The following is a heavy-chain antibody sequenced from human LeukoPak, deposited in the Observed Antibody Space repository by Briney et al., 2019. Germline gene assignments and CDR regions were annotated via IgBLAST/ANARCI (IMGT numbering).Heavy chain of an antibody. CDR3: ARYPILWFGEGDPPYYMDV. Sequence: PSETLSLTCTVSGGSISTYYWNWIRQPPGKGLEWIGYIYYSGSTNYNPSLKSRVTISVDTSKNQFSLKLSSVTAADTAVYYCARYPILWFGEGDPPYYMDVWGKGTTVTVSS. CDR2: IYYSGST. CDR1: GGSISTYY. D-gene: IGHD3-10*01. V-gene: IGHV4-59*01. J-gene: IGHJ6*03.